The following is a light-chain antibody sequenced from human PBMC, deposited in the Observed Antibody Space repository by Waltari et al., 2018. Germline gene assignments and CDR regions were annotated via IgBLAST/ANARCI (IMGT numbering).Light chain of an antibody. V-gene: IGLV1-47*01. J-gene: IGLJ3*02. Sequence: QSVLTQPPSASGTPGQRVTISCSGSSSNIGSNYVYWYQQLPGTAPKLLLYANNQRPPGVPDRFSGAKSDTSASLAISGLRSEDEADYYCAACDDSLSAGVFGGGTKLTVL. CDR2: ANN. CDR1: SSNIGSNY. CDR3: AACDDSLSAGV.